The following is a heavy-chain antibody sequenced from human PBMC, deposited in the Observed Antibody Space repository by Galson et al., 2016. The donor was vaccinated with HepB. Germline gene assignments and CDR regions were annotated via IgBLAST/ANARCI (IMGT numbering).Heavy chain of an antibody. CDR2: IYPGDSDT. Sequence: QSGAEVKKPGESLKISCEASGYTFTNYWIAWVRQMPGKGLEWMGMIYPGDSDTRYSPSFQGQVTISADKSVSTAYLQWRSLKASDTAMYYCARRFTMVAPLDYWGQGTLVTVSS. D-gene: IGHD3-10*01. CDR1: GYTFTNYW. J-gene: IGHJ4*02. CDR3: ARRFTMVAPLDY. V-gene: IGHV5-51*01.